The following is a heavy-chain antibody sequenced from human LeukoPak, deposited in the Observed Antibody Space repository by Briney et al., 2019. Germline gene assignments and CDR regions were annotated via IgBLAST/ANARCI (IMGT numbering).Heavy chain of an antibody. D-gene: IGHD4-17*01. CDR3: AKRRKDYGDYFDY. CDR2: ISYDGSNK. V-gene: IGHV3-30*18. J-gene: IGHJ4*02. CDR1: GFTFSSYG. Sequence: GGSLRLSCAASGFTFSSYGMHWVRQAPGKGLEWVAVISYDGSNKYYADSVKGRFTISRDNSKNTLYLQMNSLRAEDTAVYYCAKRRKDYGDYFDYWGQGTLVTVSS.